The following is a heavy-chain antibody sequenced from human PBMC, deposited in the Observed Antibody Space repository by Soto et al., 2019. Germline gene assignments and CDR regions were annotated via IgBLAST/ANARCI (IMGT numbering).Heavy chain of an antibody. CDR3: ARDASGRFFPSRSKRIDY. Sequence: GASVKVSCKASGYTFTSYGISWVRQAPGQGLEWMGWISAYNGNTNYAQKLQGRVTMTTDTSTSTAYMELRSLRSDDAAVYYCARDASGRFFPSRSKRIDYWGQGTLVTVSS. V-gene: IGHV1-18*01. CDR1: GYTFTSYG. D-gene: IGHD3-3*01. J-gene: IGHJ4*02. CDR2: ISAYNGNT.